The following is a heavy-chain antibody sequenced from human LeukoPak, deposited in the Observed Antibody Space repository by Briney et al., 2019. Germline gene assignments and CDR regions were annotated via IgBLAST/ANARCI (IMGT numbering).Heavy chain of an antibody. J-gene: IGHJ6*03. V-gene: IGHV1-8*03. CDR1: GYTFTNYD. CDR3: ARVPRYYYYMDV. CDR2: MNPNSGNT. Sequence: ASVKVSCKASGYTFTNYDINWVRQATGQGLEWMGWMNPNSGNTGYAQKFQGRVTITRNTSISTAYMELSSLRSEDTAVYYCARVPRYYYYMDVWGKGTTVTVSS.